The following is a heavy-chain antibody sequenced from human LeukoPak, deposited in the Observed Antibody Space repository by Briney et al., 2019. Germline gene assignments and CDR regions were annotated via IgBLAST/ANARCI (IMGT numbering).Heavy chain of an antibody. Sequence: GRSLRLSCADSGFTFSKHGMHWVRQAPGKGLEWVAVISNDGRNEYYADSVKGRFTISRDNSKKTLCLQMNSLRAEDTALYYCAKDQSGNVPGYWGQGTLVTVSS. CDR2: ISNDGRNE. CDR1: GFTFSKHG. CDR3: AKDQSGNVPGY. D-gene: IGHD3-10*02. V-gene: IGHV3-30*18. J-gene: IGHJ4*02.